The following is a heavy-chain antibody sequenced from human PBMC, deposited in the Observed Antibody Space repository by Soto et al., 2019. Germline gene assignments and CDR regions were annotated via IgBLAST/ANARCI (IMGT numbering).Heavy chain of an antibody. CDR3: ARGWGYDSSDYYYAY. CDR1: GGTFSRHA. V-gene: IGHV1-69*01. Sequence: QVQLVQSGAEVRKPGSSVKVSCKASGGTFSRHAISWVRQAPGQGLEWMGGIIPIFGTANHAQKFQGRVTIIADESKSTVYMELGSLRSEDTAMYYCARGWGYDSSDYYYAYWGQGTLVIVSS. J-gene: IGHJ4*02. CDR2: IIPIFGTA. D-gene: IGHD3-22*01.